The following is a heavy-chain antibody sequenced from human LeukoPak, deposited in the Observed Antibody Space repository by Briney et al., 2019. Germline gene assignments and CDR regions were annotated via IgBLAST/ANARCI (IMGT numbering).Heavy chain of an antibody. CDR3: AREFRSTNSGTLLFDY. CDR2: INHSGST. V-gene: IGHV4-34*01. D-gene: IGHD5-12*01. J-gene: IGHJ4*02. CDR1: GGSFSGYY. Sequence: PSETLSLTCAVYGGSFSGYYWSWIRQPPGKGLEWIGEINHSGSTNYNPSLKSRVTISVDTSKSQFSLKLSSVTAADTAVYYCAREFRSTNSGTLLFDYWGQGTLVTVSS.